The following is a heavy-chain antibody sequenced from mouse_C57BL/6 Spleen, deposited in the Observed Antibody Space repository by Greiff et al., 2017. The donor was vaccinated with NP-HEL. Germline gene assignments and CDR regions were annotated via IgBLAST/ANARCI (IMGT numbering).Heavy chain of an antibody. CDR3: ARGDYDEGGHYYAMDY. Sequence: VQLQQSGPELVKPGASVKISCKASGYSFTSYYIHWVKQRPGQGLEWIGWIYPGSGNTKYNEKFKGKAPLTADTSSSTAYMQLSSLTSEDSAVYYCARGDYDEGGHYYAMDYWGQGTSVTVSS. CDR2: IYPGSGNT. D-gene: IGHD2-4*01. CDR1: GYSFTSYY. V-gene: IGHV1-66*01. J-gene: IGHJ4*01.